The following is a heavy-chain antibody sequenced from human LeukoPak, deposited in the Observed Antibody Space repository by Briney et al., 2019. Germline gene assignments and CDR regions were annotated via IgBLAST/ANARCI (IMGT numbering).Heavy chain of an antibody. CDR3: ARDQGSGWYDLSY. CDR2: IIPIFGTA. J-gene: IGHJ4*02. V-gene: IGHV1-69*06. CDR1: GATFSSYA. D-gene: IGHD6-19*01. Sequence: SVKLSCKASGATFSSYAISWVRQAPGQGLEWMGGIIPIFGTANYAQKFQGRVTITADKSTSTAYMELSSLRSEDTAVYYCARDQGSGWYDLSYWGQGTLVTVSS.